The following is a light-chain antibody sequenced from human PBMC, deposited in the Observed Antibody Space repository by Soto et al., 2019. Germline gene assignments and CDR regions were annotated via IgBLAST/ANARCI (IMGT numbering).Light chain of an antibody. CDR1: QSVSSY. Sequence: EIVLTQSPATLSLSPGERATLSCRASQSVSSYLAWYQQKPGQAPRLLIYDASNRATGITARFSGSGCGTDFTLTISSLEPEDVAVYYCQQRSNWPLITFGQGTRLEIK. V-gene: IGKV3-11*01. J-gene: IGKJ5*01. CDR2: DAS. CDR3: QQRSNWPLIT.